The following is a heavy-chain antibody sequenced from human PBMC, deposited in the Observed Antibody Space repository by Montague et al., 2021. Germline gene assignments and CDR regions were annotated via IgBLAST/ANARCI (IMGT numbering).Heavy chain of an antibody. D-gene: IGHD3-9*01. Sequence: SLRLSCAASGFTFSSYAMHWVRQAPGKGLEWVAVISFDGSNKYYADSVKGRFTISRDNSKITLFLQMNSLRAEDTAVYFCARVLRSFDGTRAGFDYWGQGTLVTVSS. CDR3: ARVLRSFDGTRAGFDY. CDR1: GFTFSSYA. V-gene: IGHV3-30-3*01. J-gene: IGHJ4*02. CDR2: ISFDGSNK.